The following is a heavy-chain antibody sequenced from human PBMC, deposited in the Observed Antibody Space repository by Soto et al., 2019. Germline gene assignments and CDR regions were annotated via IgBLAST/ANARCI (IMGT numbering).Heavy chain of an antibody. D-gene: IGHD3-10*01. CDR3: ARLHGSGSFLRKYYFDY. Sequence: PGESLKISCKGSGYSFTSYWISWVRQMPGKGLEWMGRIDPSDSYTNYSPSFQGHVTISADKSISTAYLQWSSLKASDTAMYYCARLHGSGSFLRKYYFDYLGQGTLLTVSS. CDR1: GYSFTSYW. CDR2: IDPSDSYT. J-gene: IGHJ4*02. V-gene: IGHV5-10-1*01.